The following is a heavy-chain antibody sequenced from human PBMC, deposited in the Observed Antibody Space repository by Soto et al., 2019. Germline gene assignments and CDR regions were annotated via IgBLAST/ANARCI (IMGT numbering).Heavy chain of an antibody. V-gene: IGHV3-48*02. D-gene: IGHD6-19*01. CDR2: ISSSSSTI. Sequence: GGSLRLSCAASVSTFSSYSMNWVRQAPGKGLEWVSYISSSSSTIYYADSVKGRFTIYRDNAKNSLYLQMNSLRDEDTAVYYSAREGIAVAGTDYWGQGTMLTVSS. CDR1: VSTFSSYS. J-gene: IGHJ4*02. CDR3: AREGIAVAGTDY.